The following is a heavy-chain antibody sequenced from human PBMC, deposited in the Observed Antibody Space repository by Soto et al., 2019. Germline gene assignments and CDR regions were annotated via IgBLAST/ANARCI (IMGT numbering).Heavy chain of an antibody. CDR1: GGSISSSSYY. CDR2: IYYSGST. Sequence: QLQLQESGPGLVKPSETLSLTCTVSGGSISSSSYYWGWIRQPPGKGLEWIGSIYYSGSTYYNPSPQSRXXTXVXKYKHPFALKLSSVTAADTAVYYCARRLYRSSPIDYWGQGTMVTVSS. V-gene: IGHV4-39*01. D-gene: IGHD6-6*01. CDR3: ARRLYRSSPIDY. J-gene: IGHJ4*02.